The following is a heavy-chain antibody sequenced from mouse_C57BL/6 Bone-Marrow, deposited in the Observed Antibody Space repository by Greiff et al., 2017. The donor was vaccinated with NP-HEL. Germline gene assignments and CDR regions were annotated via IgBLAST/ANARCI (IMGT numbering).Heavy chain of an antibody. J-gene: IGHJ2*01. V-gene: IGHV1-15*01. CDR2: IDPETGGT. Sequence: QVQLKESGAELVRPGASVTLSCKASGYTFTDYEMHWVKQTPVHGLEWIGAIDPETGGTAYNQKFKGKAILTADKSSSTAYMELRSLTSEDSAFYYSLYDGYYQGYYFDYWGQGTTLTVSS. CDR1: GYTFTDYE. CDR3: LYDGYYQGYYFDY. D-gene: IGHD2-3*01.